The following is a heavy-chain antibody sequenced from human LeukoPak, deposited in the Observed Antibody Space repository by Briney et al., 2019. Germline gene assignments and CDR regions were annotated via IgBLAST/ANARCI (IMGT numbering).Heavy chain of an antibody. Sequence: LRLSCAASGFTFSSYAMGWIRQHPGKGLEWIGYIYYSGSTYYNPSLKSRVTISVDTSKNQFSLKLSSATAADTAVYYCARDKRDYGGNSGAGMIDYWGQGTLVTVSS. CDR3: ARDKRDYGGNSGAGMIDY. D-gene: IGHD4-23*01. CDR2: IYYSGST. CDR1: GFTFSSYA. V-gene: IGHV4-31*02. J-gene: IGHJ4*02.